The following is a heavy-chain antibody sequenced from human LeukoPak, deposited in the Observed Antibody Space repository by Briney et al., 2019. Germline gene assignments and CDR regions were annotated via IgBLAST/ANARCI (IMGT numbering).Heavy chain of an antibody. CDR3: ARSNYYDSSGHYIPDAFDI. J-gene: IGHJ3*02. V-gene: IGHV4-59*08. CDR1: GGSISSYY. D-gene: IGHD3-22*01. CDR2: IYYSGST. Sequence: PSETLSLTCTVSGGSISSYYWSWIRQPPGKGLEWIGYIYYSGSTNYNPSLKSRVTISVDTSKNQFSLKLSSVTAADTAVYYCARSNYYDSSGHYIPDAFDIWGQGTMVTVSS.